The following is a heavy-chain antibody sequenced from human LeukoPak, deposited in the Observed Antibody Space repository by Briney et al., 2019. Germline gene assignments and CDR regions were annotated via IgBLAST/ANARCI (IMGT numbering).Heavy chain of an antibody. D-gene: IGHD3-9*01. Sequence: GGSLRLSCAASGFTFSTYGMSWVRQAPGKGLEWVSAISGSGGSAYYADSVKGRFTISRDNSKNTLYLQMNSLRAEDTAVYYCAKDGGEYYDILTGYYPRLYYMDVWGKGTTVTISS. CDR3: AKDGGEYYDILTGYYPRLYYMDV. CDR1: GFTFSTYG. CDR2: ISGSGGSA. J-gene: IGHJ6*03. V-gene: IGHV3-23*01.